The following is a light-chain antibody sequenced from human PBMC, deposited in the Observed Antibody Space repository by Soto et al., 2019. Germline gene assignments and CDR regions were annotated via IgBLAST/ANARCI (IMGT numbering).Light chain of an antibody. Sequence: QSALTQPASVSGSPGQSITISCTGTTSDVGGYNYVSWYQQHPGKAPKLMIYEVTNRPSGVSNRFSGSKSGNTASLTISGLQAADEADYYCSSYTSSSTPYDFGTGTKVTVL. CDR1: TSDVGGYNY. V-gene: IGLV2-14*01. CDR3: SSYTSSSTPYD. CDR2: EVT. J-gene: IGLJ1*01.